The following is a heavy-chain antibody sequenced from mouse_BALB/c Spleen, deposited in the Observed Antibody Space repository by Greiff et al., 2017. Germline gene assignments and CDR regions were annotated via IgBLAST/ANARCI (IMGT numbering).Heavy chain of an antibody. J-gene: IGHJ4*01. CDR3: AKDYGSSFAMDY. D-gene: IGHD1-1*01. Sequence: EVQRVESGPGLVKPSQSLSLTCTVTGYSITSDYAWNWIRQFPGNKLEWMGYISYSGSTSYNPSLKSRISITRDTSKNQFFLQLNSVTTEDTATYYCAKDYGSSFAMDYWGQGTSVTVSS. CDR2: ISYSGST. CDR1: GYSITSDYA. V-gene: IGHV3-2*02.